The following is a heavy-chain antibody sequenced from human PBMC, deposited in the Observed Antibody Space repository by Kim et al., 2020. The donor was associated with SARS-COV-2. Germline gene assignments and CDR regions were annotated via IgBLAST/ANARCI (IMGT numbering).Heavy chain of an antibody. J-gene: IGHJ5*02. CDR1: GGSISSSSYY. CDR3: ARRRAVWFGERFDP. Sequence: SETLSLTCTVSGGSISSSSYYWGWIRQPPGKGLEWIGSIYYSGSTYYNPSLKSRVTISVDTSKNQFSLKLSSVTAADTAVYYCARRRAVWFGERFDPWGQGTLVTVSS. D-gene: IGHD3-10*01. CDR2: IYYSGST. V-gene: IGHV4-39*01.